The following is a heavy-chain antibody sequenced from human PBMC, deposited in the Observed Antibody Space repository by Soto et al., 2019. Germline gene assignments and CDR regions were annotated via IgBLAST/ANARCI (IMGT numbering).Heavy chain of an antibody. J-gene: IGHJ3*02. D-gene: IGHD1-26*01. CDR2: INAGNGNT. Sequence: QVQLVQSGAEVKKPGASVKVSCKASGYTFTSYAMHWVRQAPGQRLEWMGWINAGNGNTKYSQKFQGRVTITRDTSASTAYMELSSLRSEDTAVYYCARVKDPWELRGAFDIWGQGTMVTVSS. V-gene: IGHV1-3*01. CDR1: GYTFTSYA. CDR3: ARVKDPWELRGAFDI.